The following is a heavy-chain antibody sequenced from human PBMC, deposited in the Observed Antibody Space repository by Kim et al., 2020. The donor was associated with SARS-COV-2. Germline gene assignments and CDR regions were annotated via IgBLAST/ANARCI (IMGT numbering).Heavy chain of an antibody. CDR2: IYYSGST. CDR1: GGSISSGDYY. Sequence: SETLSLTCTVSGGSISSGDYYWSWIRQPPGKGLEWIGYIYYSGSTYYNPSLKSRVTISVDTSKNQFSLKLSSVTAADTAVYYCATQSGGYDFWSGYWDPRGPYGMDVWGQGTTVTVSS. D-gene: IGHD3-3*01. CDR3: ATQSGGYDFWSGYWDPRGPYGMDV. J-gene: IGHJ6*02. V-gene: IGHV4-30-4*01.